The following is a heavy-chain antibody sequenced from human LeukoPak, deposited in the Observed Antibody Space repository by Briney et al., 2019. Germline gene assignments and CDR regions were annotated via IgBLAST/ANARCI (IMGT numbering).Heavy chain of an antibody. V-gene: IGHV4-34*01. CDR3: ARGQDYYDSSGYP. CDR2: INHSGST. D-gene: IGHD3-22*01. CDR1: GGSFSGYY. Sequence: TSETLSLTCAVYGGSFSGYYWSWIRQPPGKGLEWIGEINHSGSTNYNPSLKSRVTISVDTSKNQFSLKLSSVTAADTAVYYCARGQDYYDSSGYPWGQGTLVTVSS. J-gene: IGHJ4*02.